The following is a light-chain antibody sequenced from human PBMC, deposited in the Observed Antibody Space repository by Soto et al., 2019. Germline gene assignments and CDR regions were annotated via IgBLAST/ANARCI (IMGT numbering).Light chain of an antibody. Sequence: DIQMTQSPSSVSASVGDRVTITWRASQGISSWLAWYQQKPGKAPKFLIYAASTLQSGDPSRFSGSASGTEFTLTISNLQPEDFATYYCQQAYSFLITFGQGTRLEIK. J-gene: IGKJ5*01. CDR2: AAS. V-gene: IGKV1-12*01. CDR1: QGISSW. CDR3: QQAYSFLIT.